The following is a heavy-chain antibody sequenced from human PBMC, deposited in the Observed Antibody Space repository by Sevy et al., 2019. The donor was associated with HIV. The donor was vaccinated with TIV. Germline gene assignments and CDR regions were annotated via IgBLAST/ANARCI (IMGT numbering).Heavy chain of an antibody. D-gene: IGHD2-21*01. CDR1: GGTFSSYA. Sequence: ASVKVSCKASGGTFSSYAISWVRQAPGQGLEWMGGIIPIFGTANYAQTFQGRVTITADESTSTAYMELSSLRSEDTAVYYCASPWIAGYSGLDYWGQGTLVTVSS. J-gene: IGHJ4*02. CDR3: ASPWIAGYSGLDY. CDR2: IIPIFGTA. V-gene: IGHV1-69*13.